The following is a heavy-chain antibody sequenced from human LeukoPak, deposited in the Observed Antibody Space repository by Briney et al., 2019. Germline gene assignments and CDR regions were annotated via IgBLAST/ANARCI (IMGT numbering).Heavy chain of an antibody. CDR1: GGSISSYY. CDR2: IYYSGST. D-gene: IGHD5-12*01. CDR3: ARQNRGYDGDY. V-gene: IGHV4-39*01. J-gene: IGHJ4*02. Sequence: PSETLSLTCTVSGGSISSYYWGWIRQPQGKGLEWIGSIYYSGSTYYNPSLKSRVTISVDTSKNQFSLKLSSVTAADTAVYYCARQNRGYDGDYWGQGTLVTVSS.